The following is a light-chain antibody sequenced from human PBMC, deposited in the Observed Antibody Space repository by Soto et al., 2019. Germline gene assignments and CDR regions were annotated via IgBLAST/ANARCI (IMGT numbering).Light chain of an antibody. J-gene: IGKJ1*01. CDR1: QTINNW. CDR2: HAS. Sequence: DIQMTQSPSTLSASIGDRVTITCRASQTINNWLAWYQQKPGKAPNLLIYHASNLETGDPSRFNGSAFGTEFTLTISSLQPDDFATYYCQHYNSYPWTFGQGTKVDIK. CDR3: QHYNSYPWT. V-gene: IGKV1-5*01.